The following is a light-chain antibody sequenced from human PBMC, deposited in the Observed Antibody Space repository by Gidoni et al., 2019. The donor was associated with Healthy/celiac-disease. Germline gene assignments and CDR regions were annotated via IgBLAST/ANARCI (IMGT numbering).Light chain of an antibody. J-gene: IGKJ1*01. Sequence: DIQMTQSPSSLSASVGDRVTITCRASQSISSYLNWYQQKPGKAPKLLIYAASSLQSGVPSRFSVSGSGTDFTLTISSLQPEDFATYYCQQSYSTPGTFXXXTKVEIK. CDR3: QQSYSTPGT. CDR1: QSISSY. CDR2: AAS. V-gene: IGKV1-39*01.